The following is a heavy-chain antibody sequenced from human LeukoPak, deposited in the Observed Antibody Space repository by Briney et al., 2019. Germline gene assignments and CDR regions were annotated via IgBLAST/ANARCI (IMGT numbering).Heavy chain of an antibody. V-gene: IGHV3-66*02. D-gene: IGHD6-19*01. CDR1: GFTVSSNY. J-gene: IGHJ5*02. Sequence: GGSLRLSCAASGFTVSSNYMSWVRQAPGKGLEWVSVTYSGGSTYYADSVKGRFTISRDNSKNTLYLQTNSLRAEDTAVYYCARAAVAVDWSDPWGQGTLVTVSS. CDR2: TYSGGST. CDR3: ARAAVAVDWSDP.